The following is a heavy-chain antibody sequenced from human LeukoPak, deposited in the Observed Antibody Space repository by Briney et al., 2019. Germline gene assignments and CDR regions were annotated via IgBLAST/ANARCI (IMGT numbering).Heavy chain of an antibody. CDR2: IIPIFGTA. D-gene: IGHD3-3*01. J-gene: IGHJ5*02. CDR3: ARSNYDFWSGYYAWFDP. Sequence: SVKVSCKASGGTFSSYAISWVRQAPGQGLEWMGGIIPIFGTANYAQKFQGRVTITTDESTSTAYMELSSLRSEDTAVYYCARSNYDFWSGYYAWFDPWGQGTLVTVSS. V-gene: IGHV1-69*05. CDR1: GGTFSSYA.